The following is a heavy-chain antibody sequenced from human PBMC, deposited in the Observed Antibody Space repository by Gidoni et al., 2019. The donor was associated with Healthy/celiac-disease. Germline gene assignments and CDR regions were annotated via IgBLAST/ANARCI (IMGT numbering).Heavy chain of an antibody. CDR3: AHRPTGDYGDYDEGSWFDP. V-gene: IGHV2-5*02. CDR1: GFSLSTSGVG. J-gene: IGHJ5*02. Sequence: QITLKESGPTLVKPTQTLTLTCTFSGFSLSTSGVGVGWIRQPPGKALEWLALIYWDDDKRYSPSLKSRLTITKDTSKNQVVLTMTNMDPVDTATYYCAHRPTGDYGDYDEGSWFDPWGQGTLVTVSS. CDR2: IYWDDDK. D-gene: IGHD4-17*01.